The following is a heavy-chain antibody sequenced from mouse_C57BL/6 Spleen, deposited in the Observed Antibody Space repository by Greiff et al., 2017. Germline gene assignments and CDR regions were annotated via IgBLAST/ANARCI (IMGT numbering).Heavy chain of an antibody. CDR2: INPSSGYT. Sequence: QVQLKQSGAELARPGASVKMSCKASGYTFTSYTMHWVKQRPGQGLEWIGYINPSSGYTKYNQKFKDKATLTADKSSSTAYMQLSSLTSEDSAVYYCAPYYYGSSYVGYWGQGTSVTVSS. V-gene: IGHV1-4*01. J-gene: IGHJ4*01. CDR1: GYTFTSYT. D-gene: IGHD1-1*01. CDR3: APYYYGSSYVGY.